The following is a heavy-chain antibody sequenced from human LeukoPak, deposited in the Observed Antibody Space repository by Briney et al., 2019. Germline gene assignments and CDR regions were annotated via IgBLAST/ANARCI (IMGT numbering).Heavy chain of an antibody. CDR2: ISAYNGNT. D-gene: IGHD4-17*01. Sequence: GASVKVSCKASGYTFTGYYMHWVRQAPGQGPEWMGWISAYNGNTKYAQKLQGRVTMTTDTSTSTAYMELRSLRSDDTAIYYCARGATVPSPFDYWGQGTLVTVSS. J-gene: IGHJ4*02. CDR3: ARGATVPSPFDY. CDR1: GYTFTGYY. V-gene: IGHV1-18*04.